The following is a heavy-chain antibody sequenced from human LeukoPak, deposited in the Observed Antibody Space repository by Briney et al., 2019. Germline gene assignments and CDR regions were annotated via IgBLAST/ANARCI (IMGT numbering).Heavy chain of an antibody. CDR3: ARERSGSYPVGPFDY. Sequence: PGGSLRLSCAASGFTFSDYFMTWIRQAPGKGLEWISYITTTGNTAFYADSVKGRFTVSRDNAKNSLYLQINSLRAEDTAVYYCARERSGSYPVGPFDYWGQGTLVTVSS. CDR1: GFTFSDYF. J-gene: IGHJ4*02. D-gene: IGHD1-26*01. CDR2: ITTTGNTA. V-gene: IGHV3-11*04.